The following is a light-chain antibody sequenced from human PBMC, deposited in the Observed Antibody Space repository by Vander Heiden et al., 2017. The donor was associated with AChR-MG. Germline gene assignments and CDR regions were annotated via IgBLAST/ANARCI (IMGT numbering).Light chain of an antibody. V-gene: IGKV3-11*01. Sequence: EIVLTQSPATLSLSPGERATLSCRSTQNIHNYLAWYQQRSGQPPRLLIYNASNRATGIPARFIGSGSGTDFTLTINNLEPEDFAVYYCQQRSDWSLTFGGGTKVEI. CDR1: QNIHNY. CDR2: NAS. CDR3: QQRSDWSLT. J-gene: IGKJ4*01.